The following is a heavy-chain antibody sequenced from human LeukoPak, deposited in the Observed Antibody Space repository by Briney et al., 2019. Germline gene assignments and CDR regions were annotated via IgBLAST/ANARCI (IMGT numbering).Heavy chain of an antibody. Sequence: PGGSLRLSCAASGFTFSSYGIHWVHQAPGKGLEWVAVISYGGNNKYYADSVKGRFTISRDNSENTVSLQMNSLRVEDTAVYYCAKGGSSSWHFDYWGQGTLVTVSS. J-gene: IGHJ4*02. CDR1: GFTFSSYG. CDR2: ISYGGNNK. D-gene: IGHD6-13*01. V-gene: IGHV3-30*18. CDR3: AKGGSSSWHFDY.